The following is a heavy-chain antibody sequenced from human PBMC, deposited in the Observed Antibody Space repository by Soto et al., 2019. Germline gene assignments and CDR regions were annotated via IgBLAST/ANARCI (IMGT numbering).Heavy chain of an antibody. J-gene: IGHJ4*02. CDR2: IIPIFGTA. D-gene: IGHD6-6*01. CDR1: GGTFSSYA. Sequence: VKVSCKASGGTFSSYAISWVRQAPGQGLEWMGGIIPIFGTANYAQKFQGRVTITADKSTSTAYMELSSLRSEDTAVYYCARDQEYSSSYYFDYWGQGTLVTVSS. V-gene: IGHV1-69*06. CDR3: ARDQEYSSSYYFDY.